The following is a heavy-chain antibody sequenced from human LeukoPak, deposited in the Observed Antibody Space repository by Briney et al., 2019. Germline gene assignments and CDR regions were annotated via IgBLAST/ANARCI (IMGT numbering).Heavy chain of an antibody. CDR2: IYPGDSDT. J-gene: IGHJ3*02. Sequence: GESLKISCKGSGYSFTSYWIGWVRQMPGKSLEWMGIIYPGDSDTKYSPSFQDQVTISAGKSINTAYLHWRSLKASDTAMYYCARLSMIDTFDIWGLGTVVTVSS. V-gene: IGHV5-51*01. CDR1: GYSFTSYW. D-gene: IGHD3-22*01. CDR3: ARLSMIDTFDI.